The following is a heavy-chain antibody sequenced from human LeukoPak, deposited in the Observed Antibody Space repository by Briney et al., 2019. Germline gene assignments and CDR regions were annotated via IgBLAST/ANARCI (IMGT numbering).Heavy chain of an antibody. Sequence: GGSLRLSCAASRFTFSSYAMHWVRQAPGKGLEWILGISHSVPSTFYADSVRGRFTISRDNSKNTLYLQMNSLRAEDTAVYYCATTLIAVAGPAFDYWGQGTLVTVSS. CDR2: ISHSVPST. CDR3: ATTLIAVAGPAFDY. D-gene: IGHD6-19*01. J-gene: IGHJ4*02. CDR1: RFTFSSYA. V-gene: IGHV3-23*01.